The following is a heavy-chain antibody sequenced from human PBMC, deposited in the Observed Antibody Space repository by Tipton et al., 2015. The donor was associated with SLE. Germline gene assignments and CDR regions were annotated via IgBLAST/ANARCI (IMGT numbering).Heavy chain of an antibody. V-gene: IGHV4-34*01. CDR1: GGSFSGYY. D-gene: IGHD6-13*01. Sequence: LRLSCAVYGGSFSGYYWSWIRQPPGRGLEWIGEINHGGSTNYKPSLKSRVTISVDTSKKQFSLKLSSVTAADTAVYYCATSLASPGTPYWGQGTLVTVS. J-gene: IGHJ4*02. CDR3: ATSLASPGTPY. CDR2: INHGGST.